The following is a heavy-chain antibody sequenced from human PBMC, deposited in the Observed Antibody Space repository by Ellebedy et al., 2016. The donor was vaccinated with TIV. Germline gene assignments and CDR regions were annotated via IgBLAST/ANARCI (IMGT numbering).Heavy chain of an antibody. CDR3: ARDRRDYSNYDGGFYYYYYMDV. V-gene: IGHV4-4*07. CDR2: IYTSGST. D-gene: IGHD4-11*01. CDR1: GGSFSGYY. Sequence: SETLSLTXAVYGGSFSGYYWSWIRQPAGKGLEWIGRIYTSGSTNYNPSLKSRVTMSVDTSKNQFSLKLSSVTAADTAVYYCARDRRDYSNYDGGFYYYYYMDVWGKGTTVTVSS. J-gene: IGHJ6*03.